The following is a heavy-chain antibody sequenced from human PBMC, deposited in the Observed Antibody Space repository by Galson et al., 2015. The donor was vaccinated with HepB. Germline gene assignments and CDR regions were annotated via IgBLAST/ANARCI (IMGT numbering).Heavy chain of an antibody. V-gene: IGHV3-11*01. CDR3: ARVHPEYTSGWYRQALYYFDS. J-gene: IGHJ4*02. CDR1: GLTFSGYT. CDR2: ISTNGATT. D-gene: IGHD6-19*01. Sequence: SLRLSCAASGLTFSGYTMSWVRQSPGRGLQWVSYISTNGATTYYTDSVKGRFTVARDNARNTVSLQMTSLTAEDTAIYYCARVHPEYTSGWYRQALYYFDSWGQGTLVAVSS.